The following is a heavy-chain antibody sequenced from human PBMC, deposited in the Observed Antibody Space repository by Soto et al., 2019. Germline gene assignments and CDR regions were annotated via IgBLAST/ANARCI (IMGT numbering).Heavy chain of an antibody. CDR3: ARIVVRGVITSYYYGMDV. V-gene: IGHV4-39*01. D-gene: IGHD3-10*01. Sequence: PSETLSLTCTVSGGSISSSSYYWGWIRQPPGKGLEWIGSIYYSGSTYYNPSLKSRVTISVDTSKNQFSLKLSSVTAADTAVYYCARIVVRGVITSYYYGMDVWGQGTTVTVSS. CDR2: IYYSGST. J-gene: IGHJ6*02. CDR1: GGSISSSSYY.